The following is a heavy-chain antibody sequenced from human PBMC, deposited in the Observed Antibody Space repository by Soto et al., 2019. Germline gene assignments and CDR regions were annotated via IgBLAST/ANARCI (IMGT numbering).Heavy chain of an antibody. J-gene: IGHJ4*02. D-gene: IGHD3-16*01. Sequence: PGGSLRLSCAASRFTFSSYAMCWVRQAPGKGLEWVSSISVSGGSTYYADSVKGRFTISRDNAKKTLYLQMSSLRVEDTAVYYCARGREATYYDKTGQSDFSGQGTPVPVSS. CDR1: RFTFSSYA. CDR2: ISVSGGST. CDR3: ARGREATYYDKTGQSDF. V-gene: IGHV3-23*01.